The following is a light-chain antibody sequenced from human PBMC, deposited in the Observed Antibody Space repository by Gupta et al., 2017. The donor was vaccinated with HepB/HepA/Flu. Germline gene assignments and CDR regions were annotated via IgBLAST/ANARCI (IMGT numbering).Light chain of an antibody. CDR1: SSDVGGYNS. CDR2: DVS. CDR3: CSYTGDWV. J-gene: IGLJ3*02. Sequence: QSALTQPRSVSGSPGQSVTISCTGTSSDVGGYNSVSWYQQHPGKAPKLMIYDVSKRPSGVPDRFSGSKSGNTASLSISGLQAEDEAYYYCCSYTGDWVFGGGTKLTVL. V-gene: IGLV2-11*01.